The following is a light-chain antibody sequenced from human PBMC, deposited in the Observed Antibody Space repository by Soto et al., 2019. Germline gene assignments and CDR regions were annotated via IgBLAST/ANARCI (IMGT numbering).Light chain of an antibody. J-gene: IGKJ2*01. V-gene: IGKV2-30*02. Sequence: DVVMPQSPLSLPVTLGQPASISCRSSQSLVHSDGKTFLNWLQQRPGQSPRPLIDEVSNRDSGVPDRFSGSGSGNEFRLKSSRVEAEDVGVYYCMQGTHWPYTFGQGTKRESK. CDR3: MQGTHWPYT. CDR1: QSLVHSDGKTF. CDR2: EVS.